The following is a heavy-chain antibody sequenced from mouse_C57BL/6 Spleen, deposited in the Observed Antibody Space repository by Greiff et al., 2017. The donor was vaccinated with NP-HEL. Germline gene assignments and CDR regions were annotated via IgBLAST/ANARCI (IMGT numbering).Heavy chain of an antibody. CDR1: GYSITSGYY. CDR2: ISYDGSN. D-gene: IGHD2-5*01. CDR3: ARDYSNPY. J-gene: IGHJ2*01. Sequence: EVQLQQSGPGLVKPSQSLSLTCSVTGYSITSGYYWNWIRQFPGNKLEWMGYISYDGSNNYNPSLKNRISITRDTSKNQFFLKLNSVTTEDTATYYCARDYSNPYWGQGTTLTVSS. V-gene: IGHV3-6*01.